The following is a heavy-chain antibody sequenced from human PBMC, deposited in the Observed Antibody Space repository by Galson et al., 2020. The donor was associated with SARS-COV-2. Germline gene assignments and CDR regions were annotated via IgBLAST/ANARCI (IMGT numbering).Heavy chain of an antibody. J-gene: IGHJ3*02. CDR2: IYYSGST. V-gene: IGHV4-31*03. D-gene: IGHD3-22*01. CDR3: ARMITMIGVNAFEI. Sequence: SETLSLTCTVSGGSISSGGYYWSWIRQHPGKGLEWIGYIYYSGSTYYNPSLKSRVTISVDTSKNQFSLKLSSVTAADTAVYYCARMITMIGVNAFEIWGQGTMVTVSS. CDR1: GGSISSGGYY.